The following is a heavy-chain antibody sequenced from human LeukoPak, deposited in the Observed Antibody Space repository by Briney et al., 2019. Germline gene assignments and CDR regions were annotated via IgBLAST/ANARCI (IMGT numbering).Heavy chain of an antibody. D-gene: IGHD6-19*01. J-gene: IGHJ4*02. CDR3: ARAGWLGPFDY. CDR1: GGSFSGYY. V-gene: IGHV4-34*01. CDR2: INHNGST. Sequence: SETLSLIFAVYGGSFSGYYWSSIRHPPGKGRECNGEINHNGSTNYNPSLKSRVTISVDTSKNQFSLKLSSVTAADTAVYYCARAGWLGPFDYWGQGTLVTVSS.